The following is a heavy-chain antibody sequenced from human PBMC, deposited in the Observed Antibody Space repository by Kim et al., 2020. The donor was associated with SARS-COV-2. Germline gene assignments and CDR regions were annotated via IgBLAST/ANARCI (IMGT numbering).Heavy chain of an antibody. V-gene: IGHV3-73*01. Sequence: AGSLRLSCAASGFTFSGSAMHWVRQASGKGLEWVGRIRSKANSYATAYAASVKGRFTISRDDSKNTAYLQMNSLKTEDTAVYYCTRPGATAAFDIWGQGTMVTVSS. CDR3: TRPGATAAFDI. J-gene: IGHJ3*02. CDR1: GFTFSGSA. CDR2: IRSKANSYAT. D-gene: IGHD1-26*01.